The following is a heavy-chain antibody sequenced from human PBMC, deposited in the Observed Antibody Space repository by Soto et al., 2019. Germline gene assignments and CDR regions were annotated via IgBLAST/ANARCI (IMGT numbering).Heavy chain of an antibody. J-gene: IGHJ3*02. CDR3: ARHRAFDI. V-gene: IGHV5-51*01. Sequence: GESLKISCKGSGYIFTNYWIGWVRQMPGKGLEWMGIIYPGDSDTRYSPSSQGQVTISADKSINTAYLQWSSLKVSDTAMYYCARHRAFDIWGQGTMVTVSS. CDR1: GYIFTNYW. CDR2: IYPGDSDT.